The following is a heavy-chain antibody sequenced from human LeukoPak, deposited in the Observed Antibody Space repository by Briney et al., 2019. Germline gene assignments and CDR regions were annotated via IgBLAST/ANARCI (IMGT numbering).Heavy chain of an antibody. CDR2: INHSGST. D-gene: IGHD6-19*01. CDR3: ARDSRSVAEDY. Sequence: PSETLSLTCAVYGGSFSGYYWSWIRQPPGKGLEWIGEINHSGSTNYNPFLKSRVTISVDTSKNQFSLKLSSVTAADTAVYYCARDSRSVAEDYWGQGTLVTVSS. CDR1: GGSFSGYY. V-gene: IGHV4-34*01. J-gene: IGHJ4*02.